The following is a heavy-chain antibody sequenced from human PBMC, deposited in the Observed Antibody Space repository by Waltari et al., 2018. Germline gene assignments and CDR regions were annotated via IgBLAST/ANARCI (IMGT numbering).Heavy chain of an antibody. Sequence: QVQLQESGPGLVKPSETLSLTCTVSGGSISSYYWSWIRQPPGKGLEWIGYIYYSGSTNYNPSLKSRVTISVDTSKNQFSLKLSSVTAADTAVYYCATMGGDPYYYYYYMDVWGKGTTVTVSS. CDR2: IYYSGST. CDR3: ATMGGDPYYYYYYMDV. D-gene: IGHD2-21*02. CDR1: GGSISSYY. V-gene: IGHV4-59*01. J-gene: IGHJ6*03.